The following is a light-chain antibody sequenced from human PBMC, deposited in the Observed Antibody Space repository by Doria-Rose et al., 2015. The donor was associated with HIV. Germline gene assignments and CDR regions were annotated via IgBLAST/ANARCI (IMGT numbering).Light chain of an antibody. CDR3: GTWDTSLSGHYV. CDR1: SSNIATNF. J-gene: IGLJ1*01. Sequence: AAPGQRITISCSGSSSNIATNFVSWYQHVPGTAPKLLIFDNNKRPSGIPDRFSGSKSGSSATLGITGLQTGDEADYYRGTWDTSLSGHYVFGTGTKVTVL. V-gene: IGLV1-51*01. CDR2: DNN.